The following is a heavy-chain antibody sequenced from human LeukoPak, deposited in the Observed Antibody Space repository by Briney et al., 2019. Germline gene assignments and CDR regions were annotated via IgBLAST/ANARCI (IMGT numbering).Heavy chain of an antibody. CDR3: ARVPAPYCSGGSCYSDFFDY. CDR1: GYTFTGYY. D-gene: IGHD2-15*01. CDR2: INPNSGGT. Sequence: ASVNVSCKASGYTFTGYYMHWVRQAPGQGLEWMGWINPNSGGTNYAQKFQGRVTMTRDTSISTAYMELSRLRSDDTAVYYCARVPAPYCSGGSCYSDFFDYWGQGTLVTVSS. J-gene: IGHJ4*02. V-gene: IGHV1-2*02.